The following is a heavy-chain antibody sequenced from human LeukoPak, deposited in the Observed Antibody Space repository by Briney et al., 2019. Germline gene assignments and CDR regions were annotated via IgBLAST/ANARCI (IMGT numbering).Heavy chain of an antibody. Sequence: SETLSLTCTVPGGSISSGSYYWTWLRQPPGKGLECIGYIYGSGSTNYNPSLKSRVTISVDTSKNQFSLKLTSVTAADTAVYYCARADYGYMDVWGKGTTVTVSS. CDR1: GGSISSGSYY. D-gene: IGHD4/OR15-4a*01. J-gene: IGHJ6*03. CDR3: ARADYGYMDV. V-gene: IGHV4-61*01. CDR2: IYGSGST.